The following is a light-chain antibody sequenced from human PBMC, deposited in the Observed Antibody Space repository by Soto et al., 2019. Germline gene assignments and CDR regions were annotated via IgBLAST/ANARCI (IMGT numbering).Light chain of an antibody. CDR2: AAS. Sequence: DIQMTRSPSTLSASVGDRVTITCRASESISSWLAWYQQQPGKAPQLLIYAASSLESGVQSRFSGSGSGTDFTLTISSLQPDDFATYYCKQYDTYWTCGQGTKVDIK. J-gene: IGKJ1*01. CDR3: KQYDTYWT. CDR1: ESISSW. V-gene: IGKV1-5*03.